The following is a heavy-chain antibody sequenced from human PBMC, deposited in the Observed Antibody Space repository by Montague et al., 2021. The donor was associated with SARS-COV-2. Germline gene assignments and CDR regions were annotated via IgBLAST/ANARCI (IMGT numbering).Heavy chain of an antibody. Sequence: PALVKPTQTLTLTCTFSGFSLSTSGMCVSWIRQPPGKALEGLARIDWDDDKYFSTSLKTRLTISKDTSKNQVVLTMTNMDPVDTATYYCARMRIAAAGSPFDIWGQGTMVTVSS. CDR3: ARMRIAAAGSPFDI. D-gene: IGHD6-13*01. V-gene: IGHV2-70*11. J-gene: IGHJ3*02. CDR2: IDWDDDK. CDR1: GFSLSTSGMC.